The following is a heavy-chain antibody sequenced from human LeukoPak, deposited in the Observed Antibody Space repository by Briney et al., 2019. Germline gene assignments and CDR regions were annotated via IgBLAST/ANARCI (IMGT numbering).Heavy chain of an antibody. CDR1: EFSVGSNY. V-gene: IGHV3-66*01. CDR2: IYSGGST. Sequence: GGSLRLSCAASEFSVGSNYMTWVRQAPGKGLEWVSLIYSGGSTYYADSVKRRFTISRDNSKNSLYLQMNSLRAEDTAVYYCARDKSIVGASPFDYWGQGTLVTVSS. CDR3: ARDKSIVGASPFDY. J-gene: IGHJ4*02. D-gene: IGHD1-26*01.